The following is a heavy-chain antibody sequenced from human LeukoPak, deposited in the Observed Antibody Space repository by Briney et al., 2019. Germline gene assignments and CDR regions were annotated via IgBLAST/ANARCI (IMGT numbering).Heavy chain of an antibody. CDR1: GGSISSSSYY. D-gene: IGHD3-9*01. CDR3: ARQGPYDILTGYYGMDV. V-gene: IGHV4-39*01. J-gene: IGHJ6*02. Sequence: SETLSLTCTVSGGSISSSSYYCGWTRQPPRRGLEWIVSIYYSGSTYYNPSPKSRVTISVDTSKNQFSLKLSSVTAADTAVYYCARQGPYDILTGYYGMDVWGQGTTVTVSS. CDR2: IYYSGST.